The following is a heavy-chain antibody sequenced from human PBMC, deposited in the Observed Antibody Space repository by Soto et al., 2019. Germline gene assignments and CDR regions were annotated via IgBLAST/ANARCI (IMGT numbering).Heavy chain of an antibody. CDR1: NDSVLTSIYY. D-gene: IGHD2-2*01. J-gene: IGHJ4*02. V-gene: IGHV4-39*01. Sequence: SETLSLTCTVSNDSVLTSIYYWAWIRQPPGKGLEWIGTIYYTGTTYYNPSLQSRVTISIDTSKNQFSLNLNSVTAADTAVYYCARNWNLALVPAAYFDSWGQGAMVTVSS. CDR3: ARNWNLALVPAAYFDS. CDR2: IYYTGTT.